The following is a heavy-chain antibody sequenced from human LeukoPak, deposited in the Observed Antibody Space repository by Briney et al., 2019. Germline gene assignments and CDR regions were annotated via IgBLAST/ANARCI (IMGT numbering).Heavy chain of an antibody. V-gene: IGHV3-7*01. CDR3: ASSAGGHYYGSSGPNSFDY. J-gene: IGHJ4*02. Sequence: GGSLRLSCAASGFTFSSYWMSWVRQAPGKGLEWVANIKQDGSEKYYVDSVKGRFTISRDNAKNSLYLQMNSLRAEDTAVYYCASSAGGHYYGSSGPNSFDYWGQGTLVTVSS. D-gene: IGHD3-22*01. CDR1: GFTFSSYW. CDR2: IKQDGSEK.